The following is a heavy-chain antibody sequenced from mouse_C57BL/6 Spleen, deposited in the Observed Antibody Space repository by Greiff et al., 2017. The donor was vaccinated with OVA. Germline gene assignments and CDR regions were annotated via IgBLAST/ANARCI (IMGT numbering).Heavy chain of an antibody. J-gene: IGHJ1*03. CDR2: ISYDGSN. D-gene: IGHD1-1*01. CDR3: ARGSLIYYYGSSYDWYFDV. V-gene: IGHV3-6*01. Sequence: DVQLQESGPGLVKPSQSLSLTCSVTGYSITSGYYWNWIRQFPGNKLEWMGYISYDGSNNYNPSLKNRISITRDTSKNQFFLKLNSVTTEDTATYYCARGSLIYYYGSSYDWYFDVWGTGTTVTVSS. CDR1: GYSITSGYY.